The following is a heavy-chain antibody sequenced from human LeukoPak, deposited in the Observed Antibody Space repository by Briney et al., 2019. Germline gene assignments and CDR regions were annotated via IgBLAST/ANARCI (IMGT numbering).Heavy chain of an antibody. CDR3: ARHVLWFGELLL. V-gene: IGHV4-59*08. CDR2: IYYSGST. CDR1: GGSISSYY. D-gene: IGHD3-10*01. J-gene: IGHJ4*02. Sequence: PSETLSLTCTVSGGSISSYYWSWIRQPPGKGLEWIGYIYYSGSTNYNPSLKSRVTISVDTSKNQFSLKLSSVTAADTAVYYCARHVLWFGELLLWGQGTLVTVSS.